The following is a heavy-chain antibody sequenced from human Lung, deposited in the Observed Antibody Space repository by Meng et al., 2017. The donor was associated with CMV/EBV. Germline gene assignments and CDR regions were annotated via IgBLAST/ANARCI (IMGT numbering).Heavy chain of an antibody. CDR2: IKSDTDGGTT. CDR3: TTDTSGGYSYDI. J-gene: IGHJ3*02. Sequence: GGSLRLXXAASGFTFSDAWMTWVRQPPGKGLEWFGRIKSDTDGGTTDYAAPLKGRFTISRDDSKNTLFLQMNSLKTEDTAMYYCTTDTSGGYSYDIWGQGTVVTVSS. D-gene: IGHD3-10*01. V-gene: IGHV3-15*01. CDR1: GFTFSDAW.